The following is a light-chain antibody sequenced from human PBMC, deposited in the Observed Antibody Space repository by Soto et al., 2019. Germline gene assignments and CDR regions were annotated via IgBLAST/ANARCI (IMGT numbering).Light chain of an antibody. J-gene: IGKJ1*01. Sequence: AIQMTQSPSSLSASVGDRVTITCRASQGIGNDLGWYQQKPGKAPKLLIYAASRLQSGVPSRFSGSGSGTDFILTISSLQPEDFATYYCLQNYNYPWAFGQGTKVEIK. CDR1: QGIGND. CDR2: AAS. CDR3: LQNYNYPWA. V-gene: IGKV1-6*01.